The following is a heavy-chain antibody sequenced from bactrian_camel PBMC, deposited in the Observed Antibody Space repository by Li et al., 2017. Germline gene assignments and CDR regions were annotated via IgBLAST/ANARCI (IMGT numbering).Heavy chain of an antibody. J-gene: IGHJ6*01. CDR1: GFIFGNYC. D-gene: IGHD3*01. Sequence: VQLVESGGGSVQPGGSLRLSCSASGFIFGNYCMGWFRQAPGKGLEWVSGIHSGGGSTYYADSVKGRFTISRDNAKNTLYLQFNSLKTEDTAMYYCAKDLACCTPSVFGWWGQGTQVTVS. CDR2: IHSGGGST. CDR3: AKDLACCTPSVFGW. V-gene: IGHV3S1*01.